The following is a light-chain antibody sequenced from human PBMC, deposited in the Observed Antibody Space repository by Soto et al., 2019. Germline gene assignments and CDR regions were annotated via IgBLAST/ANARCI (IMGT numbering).Light chain of an antibody. CDR1: QDISSY. CDR2: AAS. CDR3: QQLNRFPRT. V-gene: IGKV1-9*01. Sequence: DIQLTQYPSLMSASVGDRVIITCRASQDISSYLAWYQQRPGKVPRFLTHAASTLQSGVPSRFSAAGSGTTFTLTISSLQPEDIATYYCQQLNRFPRTFGQGTKVEV. J-gene: IGKJ1*01.